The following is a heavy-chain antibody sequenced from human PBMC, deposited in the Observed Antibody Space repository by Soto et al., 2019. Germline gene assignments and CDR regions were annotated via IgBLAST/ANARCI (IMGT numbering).Heavy chain of an antibody. CDR1: GGSISSGGYS. D-gene: IGHD2-2*03. Sequence: PSETLSLTCAVSGGSISSGGYSWSWIRQPPGKGLEWIGYIYHSGSTYYNPSLKSRVTISVDRSKNQFSLKLSSVTAADTAVYYCARGPRTDLDIVLVPAANYWSDPWGQGTLVTVSS. CDR2: IYHSGST. V-gene: IGHV4-30-2*01. CDR3: ARGPRTDLDIVLVPAANYWSDP. J-gene: IGHJ5*02.